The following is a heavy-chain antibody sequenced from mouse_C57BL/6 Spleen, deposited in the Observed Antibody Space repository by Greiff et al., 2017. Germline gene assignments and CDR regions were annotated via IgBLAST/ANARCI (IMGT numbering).Heavy chain of an antibody. D-gene: IGHD3-2*02. CDR1: GYTFTSYG. V-gene: IGHV1-69*01. Sequence: QVQLQQPGAELVMPGASVKLSCKASGYTFTSYGMHWVRQRPGQGLEWIGEIGPSDSYTNYTQKFKGKSTLNVDKSSSTAFMQLSSLTSEDSAVYYCARKAYYYAMDYWGQGTSVTGSS. CDR2: IGPSDSYT. CDR3: ARKAYYYAMDY. J-gene: IGHJ4*01.